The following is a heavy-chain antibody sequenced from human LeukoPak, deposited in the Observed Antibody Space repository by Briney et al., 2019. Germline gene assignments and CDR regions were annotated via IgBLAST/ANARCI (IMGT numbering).Heavy chain of an antibody. J-gene: IGHJ6*02. CDR1: GFTVSNTY. D-gene: IGHD6-13*01. CDR2: ITGSGGNT. V-gene: IGHV3-23*01. CDR3: AKAASSSWPSYYYGMDV. Sequence: GGSLRLSCAVSGFTVSNTYMNWVRQAPGKGLEWVSVITGSGGNTYYADSVKGRFTISKDNSKNTVYLQMSSLRVDDTAVYYCAKAASSSWPSYYYGMDVWGQGTTVTVSS.